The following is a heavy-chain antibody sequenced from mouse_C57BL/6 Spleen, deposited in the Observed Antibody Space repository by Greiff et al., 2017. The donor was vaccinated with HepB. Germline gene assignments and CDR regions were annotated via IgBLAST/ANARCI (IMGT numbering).Heavy chain of an antibody. V-gene: IGHV3-6*01. J-gene: IGHJ2*01. CDR2: ISNDGSN. CDR1: GYSITSGYY. D-gene: IGHD2-3*01. CDR3: ARGEWLLFDY. Sequence: EVQLQESGPGLVKPSQSLSLTCSVSGYSITSGYYWNWIRQFPGNKLEWMGYISNDGSNNYNPSLKNRISITLDTSKNQFFLKLNSVTTEDTATNYCARGEWLLFDYWGQGTTLTVSS.